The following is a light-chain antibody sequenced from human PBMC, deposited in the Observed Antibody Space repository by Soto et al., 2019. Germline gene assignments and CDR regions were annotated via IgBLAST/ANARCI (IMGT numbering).Light chain of an antibody. J-gene: IGKJ1*01. CDR2: GAS. V-gene: IGKV3-20*01. Sequence: EIVLTQSPGTLPLSPGERAXXXXXXSQSVSNNYLAWYQQKPGQAPRLLIYGASSRATGIPDRFSGSGSGTDFTLTISRLEPEDFAVYYCQQYGSSPWTFGQGTKVDI. CDR3: QQYGSSPWT. CDR1: QSVSNNY.